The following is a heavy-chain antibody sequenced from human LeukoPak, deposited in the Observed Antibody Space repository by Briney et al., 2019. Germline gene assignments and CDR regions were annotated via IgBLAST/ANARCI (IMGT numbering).Heavy chain of an antibody. J-gene: IGHJ4*02. CDR3: ARDRGDYGDYYFDY. V-gene: IGHV1-8*02. Sequence: ASVKVSCKASGYTFTSYDINWVRQATGQGLEWMGWMNPNSGNTGYAQKLQGRVTMTTDTSTSTAYMELRSLRSDDTAVYYCARDRGDYGDYYFDYWGQGTLVTVSS. CDR2: MNPNSGNT. CDR1: GYTFTSYD. D-gene: IGHD4-17*01.